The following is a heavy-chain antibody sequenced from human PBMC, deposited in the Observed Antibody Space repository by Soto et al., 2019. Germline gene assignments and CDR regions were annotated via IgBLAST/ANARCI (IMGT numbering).Heavy chain of an antibody. CDR3: AKGVARTVTPYYYYYYMDV. Sequence: GGSLRLSCAASGFTFSSYAMSWVRQAPGKGLEWVSAISGSGGSTHYADSVKGRFTISRDNSKNTLYLQMNSLRAEDTAVYYCAKGVARTVTPYYYYYYMDVWGKGTTVTVSS. V-gene: IGHV3-23*01. CDR2: ISGSGGST. J-gene: IGHJ6*03. CDR1: GFTFSSYA. D-gene: IGHD4-17*01.